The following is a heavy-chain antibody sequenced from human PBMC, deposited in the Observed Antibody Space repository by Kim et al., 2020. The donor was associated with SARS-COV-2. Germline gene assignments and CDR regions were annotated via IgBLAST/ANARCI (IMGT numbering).Heavy chain of an antibody. CDR1: GFTFSSYA. D-gene: IGHD1-26*01. CDR3: ARPRSGSYLSYFDY. Sequence: GSLRLSCAASGFTFSSYAMYWVRQAPGKGLEWVAVISYDGSNKYYADSVKGRFTISRDNSKNTLYLQMNSLRAEDTAVYYCARPRSGSYLSYFDYWGQG. J-gene: IGHJ4*02. V-gene: IGHV3-30*04. CDR2: ISYDGSNK.